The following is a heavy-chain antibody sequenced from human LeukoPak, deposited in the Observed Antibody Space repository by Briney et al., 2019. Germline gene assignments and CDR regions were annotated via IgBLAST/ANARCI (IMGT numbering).Heavy chain of an antibody. D-gene: IGHD3-10*01. J-gene: IGHJ4*02. Sequence: MXXXXQAPGQGLEWMGIINPSGGSTSYAQKFQGRVTMTRDMSTSTVYMELSSLRSEDTAVYYCARDVVYYYGSGSYLYYWGQGTLVTVSS. CDR2: INPSGGST. V-gene: IGHV1-46*01. CDR3: ARDVVYYYGSGSYLYY.